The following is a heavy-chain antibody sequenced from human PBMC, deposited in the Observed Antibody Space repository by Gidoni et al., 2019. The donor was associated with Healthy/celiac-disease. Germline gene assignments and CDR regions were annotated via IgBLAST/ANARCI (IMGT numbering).Heavy chain of an antibody. CDR1: GFTFSSYG. D-gene: IGHD3-22*01. Sequence: QVQLVESGGGVVQPGRFLRLSCAASGFTFSSYGMHWVRQAPGNGLEWVAVIWYDGSNKYYADSVKGRFTISRDNSKNTLYLQMNSLRAKDTAVYYCARVYYDSSGYLDYWGQGTLVTVSS. J-gene: IGHJ4*02. V-gene: IGHV3-33*01. CDR3: ARVYYDSSGYLDY. CDR2: IWYDGSNK.